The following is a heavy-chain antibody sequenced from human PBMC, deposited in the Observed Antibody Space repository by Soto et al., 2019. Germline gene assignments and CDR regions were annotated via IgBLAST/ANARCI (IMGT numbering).Heavy chain of an antibody. Sequence: GESLKISCKGSGYSFTSYWIGWVRQMPGKGLEWMGIIYPGDSDTRYSPSFQGQVTISADKSISTAYLQWSSLKASDTAMYYCARHVRVDTAMAQDYYGMDVWGQGTTVTVSS. D-gene: IGHD5-18*01. CDR3: ARHVRVDTAMAQDYYGMDV. CDR1: GYSFTSYW. V-gene: IGHV5-51*01. CDR2: IYPGDSDT. J-gene: IGHJ6*02.